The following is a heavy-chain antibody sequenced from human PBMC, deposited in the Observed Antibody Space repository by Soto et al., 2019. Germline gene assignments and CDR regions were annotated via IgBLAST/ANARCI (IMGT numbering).Heavy chain of an antibody. CDR1: GFTFSSYG. CDR2: ISYDGSNK. D-gene: IGHD3-9*01. J-gene: IGHJ6*02. CDR3: AKDPRYFDWLLLIGGMDV. Sequence: WGSLRLSCAASGFTFSSYGMHWVRQAPGKGLEWVAVISYDGSNKYYADSVKGRFTISRDNSKNTLYLQMNSLRAEDTAVYYCAKDPRYFDWLLLIGGMDVWGQGTTVTVSS. V-gene: IGHV3-30*18.